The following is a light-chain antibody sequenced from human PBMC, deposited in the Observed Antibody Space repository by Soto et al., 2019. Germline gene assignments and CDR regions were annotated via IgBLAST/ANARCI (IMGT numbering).Light chain of an antibody. V-gene: IGLV2-14*01. J-gene: IGLJ2*01. Sequence: QSVLTQPASVSGSPGQSMTISCTGTSSDVGGYNCVSWYQQHPGKAPKLMIYEVSNRPSGVSNRFSGSKSGNTASLTISGLQAEDEADYYCSSYTSSSTLVVFGGGTQLTVL. CDR2: EVS. CDR3: SSYTSSSTLVV. CDR1: SSDVGGYNC.